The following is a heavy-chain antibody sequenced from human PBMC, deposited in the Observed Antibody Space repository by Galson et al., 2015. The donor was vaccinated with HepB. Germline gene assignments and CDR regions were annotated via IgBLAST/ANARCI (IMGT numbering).Heavy chain of an antibody. D-gene: IGHD5-24*01. CDR1: GYTFTGYY. V-gene: IGHV1-2*06. CDR2: INPNSGGT. J-gene: IGHJ4*02. CDR3: ARGRDGYPELFDY. Sequence: SVKVSCKASGYTFTGYYMHWVRQAPGQGLEWMGRINPNSGGTNYAQKFQGRVTMTRDTSISTAYMELSRLRSDDTAVYYCARGRDGYPELFDYWGQGTLVTVSS.